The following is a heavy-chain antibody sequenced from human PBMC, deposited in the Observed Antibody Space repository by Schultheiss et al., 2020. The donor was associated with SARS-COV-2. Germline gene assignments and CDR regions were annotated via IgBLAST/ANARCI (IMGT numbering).Heavy chain of an antibody. CDR3: ATQDVLRFLEWLKDYYYMDV. V-gene: IGHV3-66*01. CDR1: GFSFSSYA. CDR2: IYSGGST. J-gene: IGHJ6*03. D-gene: IGHD3-3*01. Sequence: GGSLRLSCAASGFSFSSYAMSWVRQAPGKGLEWVSVIYSGGSTYYADSVKGRFTISRDNAKNSLYLQMISLRAEDTAVYYCATQDVLRFLEWLKDYYYMDVWGKGTTVTVSS.